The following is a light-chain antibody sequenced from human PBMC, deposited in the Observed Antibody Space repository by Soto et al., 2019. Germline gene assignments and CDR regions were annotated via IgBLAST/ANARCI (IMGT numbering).Light chain of an antibody. J-gene: IGLJ1*01. CDR2: HVT. CDR1: SSDIGHYDY. CDR3: CSLTTSHTYV. V-gene: IGLV2-14*03. Sequence: QSALTQPASVSGSPGKSITISCTGPSSDIGHYDYVSWLQQHPGKAPKLLIYHVTYRPSGVSNRYSGSKSGNSASLTISGLQADDEADYYCCSLTTSHTYVFGSGTKFTVL.